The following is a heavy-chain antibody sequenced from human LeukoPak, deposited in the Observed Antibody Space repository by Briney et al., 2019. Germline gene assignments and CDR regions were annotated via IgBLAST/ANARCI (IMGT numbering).Heavy chain of an antibody. V-gene: IGHV3-49*04. CDR2: IRAKTYGGTT. CDR1: GFTFSSYA. D-gene: IGHD4-23*01. Sequence: GGSLRLSCAASGFTFSSYAMSWVRQAPGKGLEWVGFIRAKTYGGTTQYAASVKDRFTISRDDSKSIAYLQMNSLKTEDTAVYYCARADYGGNAGGFWGQGTLVPVSS. J-gene: IGHJ4*02. CDR3: ARADYGGNAGGF.